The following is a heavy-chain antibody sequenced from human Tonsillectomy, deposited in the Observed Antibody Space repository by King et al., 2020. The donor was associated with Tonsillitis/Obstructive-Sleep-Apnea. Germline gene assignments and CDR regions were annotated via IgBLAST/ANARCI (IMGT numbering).Heavy chain of an antibody. Sequence: TLKESGPALVKPTQTLTLTCTFSGFSLCTSGMCVSWIRQPPGKALEWLARIDWDDDKYYSTSLKTRLTISKDTSKNQVVLTMTNMDPVDTATYYCARIEVGATEGAFDIWGQGTMVTVSS. J-gene: IGHJ3*02. CDR3: ARIEVGATEGAFDI. V-gene: IGHV2-70*11. D-gene: IGHD1-26*01. CDR2: IDWDDDK. CDR1: GFSLCTSGMC.